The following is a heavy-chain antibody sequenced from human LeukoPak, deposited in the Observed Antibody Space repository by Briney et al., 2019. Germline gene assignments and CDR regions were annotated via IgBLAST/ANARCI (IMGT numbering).Heavy chain of an antibody. D-gene: IGHD6-13*01. CDR3: ARVIRVAAAGQIDY. CDR2: IYTSGST. J-gene: IGHJ4*02. V-gene: IGHV4-61*02. CDR1: GGSISSGSYY. Sequence: SETLSLTCTVSGGSISSGSYYWSWIRRPAGKGLEWIGRIYTSGSTNYNPSLKSRVTISVDTSKNQFSLKLSSVTAADTAVYYCARVIRVAAAGQIDYWGQGTLVTVSS.